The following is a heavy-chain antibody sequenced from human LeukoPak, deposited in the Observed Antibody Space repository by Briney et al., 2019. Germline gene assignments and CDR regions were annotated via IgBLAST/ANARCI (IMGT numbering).Heavy chain of an antibody. Sequence: PSETLSLTCTVSGGSISSYYWSWIRQPPGKGLEWIGYIYYSGSTNYNPSLKSRVTISVDTSKNQFSLKLSSVTAADTAVYYCARGPGYSSSWYLSHYFDYWGQGTLVTVSS. J-gene: IGHJ4*02. CDR1: GGSISSYY. D-gene: IGHD6-13*01. V-gene: IGHV4-59*01. CDR2: IYYSGST. CDR3: ARGPGYSSSWYLSHYFDY.